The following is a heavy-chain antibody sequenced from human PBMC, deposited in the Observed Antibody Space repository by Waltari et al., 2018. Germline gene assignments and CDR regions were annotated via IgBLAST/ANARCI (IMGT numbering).Heavy chain of an antibody. CDR3: ARGRFGSNGMDV. Sequence: EVQLVESGGGLVQPGGSLRLSCAASGFTFRSYWMHWVRQAPGKGLWWVSRINSDGGSTNYVDSVKGRFTISRDNAKNTLYVQMNSLRAEDTAVYYCARGRFGSNGMDVWGQGTTVTVSS. D-gene: IGHD3-10*01. J-gene: IGHJ6*02. CDR1: GFTFRSYW. V-gene: IGHV3-74*01. CDR2: INSDGGST.